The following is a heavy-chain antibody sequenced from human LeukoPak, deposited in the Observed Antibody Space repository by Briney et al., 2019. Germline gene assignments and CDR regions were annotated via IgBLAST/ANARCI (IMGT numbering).Heavy chain of an antibody. Sequence: PGGSLRLSCAASGFTFSSYAMSWVRQAPGKGLEWVSAISGSGGSTYYADSVKGRFTISRDNSKNTLYMQMNSLRAEDTAVYYCAKDWGRGYIAAAGKGGYWGQGTLVTVSS. CDR1: GFTFSSYA. CDR2: ISGSGGST. V-gene: IGHV3-23*01. D-gene: IGHD6-13*01. CDR3: AKDWGRGYIAAAGKGGY. J-gene: IGHJ4*02.